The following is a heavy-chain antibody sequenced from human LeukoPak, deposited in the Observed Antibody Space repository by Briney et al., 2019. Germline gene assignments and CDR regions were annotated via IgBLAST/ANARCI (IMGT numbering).Heavy chain of an antibody. J-gene: IGHJ6*04. Sequence: ASVKVSCKASGYTFTCYGISWVRQAPGQGLEWMGWISAYNGNTNYAQKLQGRVTMTTDTSTSTAYMELRSLRSDDTAVYYCARGAHLPYYYYGMDVWGKGTTVTVSS. CDR1: GYTFTCYG. V-gene: IGHV1-18*04. CDR3: ARGAHLPYYYYGMDV. CDR2: ISAYNGNT.